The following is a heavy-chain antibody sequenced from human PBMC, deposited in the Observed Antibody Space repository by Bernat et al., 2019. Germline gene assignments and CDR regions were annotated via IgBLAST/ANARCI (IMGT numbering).Heavy chain of an antibody. Sequence: QVQLQESGPGLVKPSQTLSLTCTVSGGSISSGGYYWSWIRQPPGKGLEWIGYIFYSGSTNYNPSLKSRVTISMDTSKNQFSLKLRSVTAADTAVYYCARGTYSKNWFDPWGHGTLVTVSS. J-gene: IGHJ5*02. CDR1: GGSISSGGYY. V-gene: IGHV4-61*08. CDR2: IFYSGST. CDR3: ARGTYSKNWFDP. D-gene: IGHD1-14*01.